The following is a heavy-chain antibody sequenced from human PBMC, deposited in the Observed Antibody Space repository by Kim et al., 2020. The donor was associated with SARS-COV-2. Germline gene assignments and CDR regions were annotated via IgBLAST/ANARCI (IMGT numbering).Heavy chain of an antibody. D-gene: IGHD3-10*01. J-gene: IGHJ6*02. V-gene: IGHV3-33*06. CDR3: AKDQGITPYYYYGMDV. CDR2: IWFDGDNK. Sequence: GGSLRLSCAASGFTFSSYAMHWVRQAPGKGLEWVAVIWFDGDNKYYGDSVKGRFTISRDNSKKTLYLQMNGLRAEDTALYYCAKDQGITPYYYYGMDVWGQGITVTVSS. CDR1: GFTFSSYA.